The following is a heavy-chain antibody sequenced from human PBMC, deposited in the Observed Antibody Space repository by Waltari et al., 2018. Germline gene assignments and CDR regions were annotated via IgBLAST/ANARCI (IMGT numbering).Heavy chain of an antibody. D-gene: IGHD3-10*01. CDR1: GGSFSGYY. CDR2: INHSGST. J-gene: IGHJ6*02. V-gene: IGHV4-34*01. Sequence: QVQLQQWGAGLLKPSETLSLTCAVYGGSFSGYYWSWIRQPPGKGLEWIGEINHSGSTNYNPSLKSRVTISVDTSKNQFSLKLSSVTAADTAVYYCARGPKYGSGSYYNLYYYYYCMDVWGQGTTVTVSS. CDR3: ARGPKYGSGSYYNLYYYYYCMDV.